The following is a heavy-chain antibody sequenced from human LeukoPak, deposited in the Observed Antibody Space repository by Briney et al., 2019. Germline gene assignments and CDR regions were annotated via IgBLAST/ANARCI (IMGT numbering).Heavy chain of an antibody. D-gene: IGHD7-27*01. Sequence: PGGSLRLSCAASGFTFTGSAMHWVRQASGKGLEWVGRIRSSTHSDATAYAESVKGRFTISRDDSKKTAYLQMNTLKTEDTAVYYCAPQLGRLTDYWGQGTLVTVSS. V-gene: IGHV3-73*01. J-gene: IGHJ4*02. CDR1: GFTFTGSA. CDR3: APQLGRLTDY. CDR2: IRSSTHSDAT.